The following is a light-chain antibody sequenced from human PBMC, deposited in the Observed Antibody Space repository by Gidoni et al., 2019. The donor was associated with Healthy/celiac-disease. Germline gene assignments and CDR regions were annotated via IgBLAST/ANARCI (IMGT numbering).Light chain of an antibody. Sequence: EVVMTQSPATLSVFPGERATLSCRASQSVSSNLAWYQQKPGQAPRLLMYGASTRATGIPARFSGSGSGTEFTLTISSLQSEDFAVYYCQQYNNWPPLTFGGGTKVETK. CDR3: QQYNNWPPLT. CDR1: QSVSSN. J-gene: IGKJ4*01. CDR2: GAS. V-gene: IGKV3-15*01.